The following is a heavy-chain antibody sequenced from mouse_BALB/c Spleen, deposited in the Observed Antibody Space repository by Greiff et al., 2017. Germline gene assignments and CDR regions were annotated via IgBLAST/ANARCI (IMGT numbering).Heavy chain of an antibody. CDR3: ARYGHYRFWFAY. Sequence: QVQLKQPGAELVKPGASVKLSCKASGYTFTSYWMHWVKQRPGQGLEWIGEINPSNGRTNYNEKFKSKATLTVDKSSSTAYMQLSSLTSEDSAVYYCARYGHYRFWFAYWGQGTLVTVSA. D-gene: IGHD2-14*01. CDR1: GYTFTSYW. J-gene: IGHJ3*01. CDR2: INPSNGRT. V-gene: IGHV1S81*02.